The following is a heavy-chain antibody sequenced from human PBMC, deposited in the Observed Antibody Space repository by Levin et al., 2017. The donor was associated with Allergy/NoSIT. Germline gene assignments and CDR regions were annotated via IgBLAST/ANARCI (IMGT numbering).Heavy chain of an antibody. J-gene: IGHJ5*02. CDR2: ISGSGGST. CDR1: GFTFSSYA. CDR3: ATHGSGWPPGWFDP. Sequence: GGSLRLSCAASGFTFSSYAMSWVRQAPGKGLEWVSAISGSGGSTYYADSVKGRFTISRDNSKNTLYLQMNSLRAEDTAVYYGATHGSGWPPGWFDPWGQGTLVTVSS. D-gene: IGHD6-19*01. V-gene: IGHV3-23*01.